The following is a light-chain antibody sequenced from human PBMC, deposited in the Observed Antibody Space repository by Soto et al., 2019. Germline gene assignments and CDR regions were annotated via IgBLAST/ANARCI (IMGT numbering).Light chain of an antibody. J-gene: IGKJ4*01. V-gene: IGKV1-39*01. CDR1: QSISNY. CDR3: KQSHSXPLT. CDR2: TAS. Sequence: DIQMTQSPSSLSASVGDRGTITCRASQSISNYLNWYQQKPGTAPKLLIYTASSLQSGVPSRFSGSGYGTDFTLTISSLQPEDFATYYCKQSHSXPLTCGGRTKV.